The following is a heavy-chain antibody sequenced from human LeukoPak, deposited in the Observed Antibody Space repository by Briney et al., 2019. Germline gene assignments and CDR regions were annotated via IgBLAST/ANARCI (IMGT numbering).Heavy chain of an antibody. CDR2: INPNSGGT. CDR1: GYTFTGYY. CDR3: VRGRYCSSTSCYHAEYFQH. D-gene: IGHD2-2*01. J-gene: IGHJ1*01. V-gene: IGHV1-2*02. Sequence: ASVKVSCKASGYTFTGYYMHWVRQAPGQGLEWMGWINPNSGGTNYAQKFQGRVTMTRDTSISTAYMELSRLRSDDTAVYYCVRGRYCSSTSCYHAEYFQHWGQGTLVTVSS.